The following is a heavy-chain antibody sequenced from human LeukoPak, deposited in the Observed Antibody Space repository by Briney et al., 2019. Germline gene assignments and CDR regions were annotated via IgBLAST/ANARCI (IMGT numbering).Heavy chain of an antibody. D-gene: IGHD7-27*01. Sequence: GGSLRLSCAASGFTFSSYSMNWVRQAPGKGLEWVSSISSSSSYIYYADSVKGRFTISRDNAKNSLYLQMDSLRAEDTAVYYCARGVTGRGFDPWGQGTLVTVSS. J-gene: IGHJ5*02. V-gene: IGHV3-21*01. CDR3: ARGVTGRGFDP. CDR2: ISSSSSYI. CDR1: GFTFSSYS.